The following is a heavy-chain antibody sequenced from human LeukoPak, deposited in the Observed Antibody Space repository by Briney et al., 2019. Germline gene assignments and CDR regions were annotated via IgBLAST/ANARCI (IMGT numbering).Heavy chain of an antibody. Sequence: PGGSLRLSCAASGFTFSSFVMSWVRQPPGKGLEWVSTVSAGGDSTYYADSVKGRFTISRDISKSTLYLQMNSLRDEDTAVYYCAKYGSGSYYNGLYWGQGALVTVSS. CDR1: GFTFSSFV. CDR3: AKYGSGSYYNGLY. CDR2: VSAGGDST. J-gene: IGHJ4*02. V-gene: IGHV3-23*01. D-gene: IGHD3-10*01.